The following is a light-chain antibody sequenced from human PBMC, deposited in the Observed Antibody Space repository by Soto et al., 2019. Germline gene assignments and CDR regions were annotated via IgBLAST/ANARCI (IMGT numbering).Light chain of an antibody. Sequence: DIQMTQSPSTLSASVGDRVTITCRASRSISRSLAWYQQKPGKAPNLLIYDASSLESGVPSRFSGSGFGTEFTLTISSLQPDDFATYYCQQYNSYLLTFGPGTTVDIK. J-gene: IGKJ3*01. CDR3: QQYNSYLLT. CDR2: DAS. CDR1: RSISRS. V-gene: IGKV1-5*01.